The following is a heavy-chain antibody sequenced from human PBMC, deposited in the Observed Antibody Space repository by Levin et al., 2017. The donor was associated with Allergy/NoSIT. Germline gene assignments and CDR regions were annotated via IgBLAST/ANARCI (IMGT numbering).Heavy chain of an antibody. V-gene: IGHV3-9*01. CDR3: AKEGDIAVAGRVGWEFDY. CDR1: GFTFDDYA. Sequence: GGSLRLSCAASGFTFDDYAMHWVRQAPGKGLEWVSGISWNSGSIGYADSVKGRFTISRDNAKNSLYLQMNSLRAEDTALYYCAKEGDIAVAGRVGWEFDYWGQGTLVTVSS. D-gene: IGHD6-19*01. J-gene: IGHJ4*02. CDR2: ISWNSGSI.